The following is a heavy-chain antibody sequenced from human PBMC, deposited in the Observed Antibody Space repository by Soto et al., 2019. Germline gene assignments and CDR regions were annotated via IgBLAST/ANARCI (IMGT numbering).Heavy chain of an antibody. J-gene: IGHJ3*02. CDR2: IWYDGSNK. V-gene: IGHV3-33*01. CDR1: GFTFSSYG. D-gene: IGHD5-12*01. Sequence: GGSLRLSCAASGFTFSSYGMHWVRQAPGKGLEWVAVIWYDGSNKYYADSVKGRFTISRDNSKNTLYLQMNSLRAEDTAVYYCATKYSGYEDNAFDIWGQGTMVTVSS. CDR3: ATKYSGYEDNAFDI.